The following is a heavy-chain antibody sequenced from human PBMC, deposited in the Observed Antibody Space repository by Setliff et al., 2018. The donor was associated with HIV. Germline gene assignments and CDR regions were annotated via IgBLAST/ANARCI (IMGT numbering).Heavy chain of an antibody. D-gene: IGHD3-9*01. V-gene: IGHV1-2*04. CDR2: INPNSGGT. J-gene: IGHJ4*02. CDR1: GYTFTTYG. Sequence: GASVKVSCKASGYTFTTYGITWVRQAPGQGLEWMGWINPNSGGTNYAQKFQGWVTMTRDTSISTAYMELSRLRSDDTAVYYCARGGVLRYFDWLHQGHRDYFDYWGQGTLVTVSS. CDR3: ARGGVLRYFDWLHQGHRDYFDY.